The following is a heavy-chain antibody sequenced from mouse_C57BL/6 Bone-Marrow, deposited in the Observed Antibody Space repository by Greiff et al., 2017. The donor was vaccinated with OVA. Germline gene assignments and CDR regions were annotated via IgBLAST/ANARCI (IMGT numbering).Heavy chain of an antibody. CDR1: GYTFTSYW. CDR3: VRGGSLYFDY. V-gene: IGHV1-64*01. J-gene: IGHJ2*01. Sequence: QVQLQQSGAELVKPGASVKLSCKASGYTFTSYWMHWVKQRPGQGLEWIGMIHPNSGSTNYNEKFKSKATLTVDKSSSTAYMQLSSLTSEDSAVYFCVRGGSLYFDYWGQGTTLTVSS. CDR2: IHPNSGST. D-gene: IGHD6-2*01.